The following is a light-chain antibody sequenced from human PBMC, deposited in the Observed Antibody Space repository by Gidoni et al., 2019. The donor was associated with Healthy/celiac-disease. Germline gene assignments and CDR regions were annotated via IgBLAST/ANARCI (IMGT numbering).Light chain of an antibody. V-gene: IGKV3-20*01. CDR2: GAP. Sequence: IVLLHFTGTMSFSPGDRATLYCRASQSFSSSSFAWCQQQPGQAPRLRIYGAPSRATGIPDRFSGSGSGTDFTLTISRLLPHDFAVYYCLQYGSSPPWTFGQGTKVEIK. J-gene: IGKJ1*01. CDR3: LQYGSSPPWT. CDR1: QSFSSSS.